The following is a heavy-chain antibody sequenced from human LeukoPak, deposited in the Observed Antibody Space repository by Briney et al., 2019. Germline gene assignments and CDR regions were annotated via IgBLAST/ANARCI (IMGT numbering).Heavy chain of an antibody. D-gene: IGHD6-19*01. Sequence: GSLRLSCAASGFTVSSNYMSWVRQAPGKGLEWVSVIYSGGSTYYADSVKGRFTISRDNSKNTLYLQMNGLRAEDTAVYYCARHSGYSSGWDAYYFDYWGQGTLVTVSS. CDR1: GFTVSSNY. V-gene: IGHV3-53*01. CDR2: IYSGGST. CDR3: ARHSGYSSGWDAYYFDY. J-gene: IGHJ4*02.